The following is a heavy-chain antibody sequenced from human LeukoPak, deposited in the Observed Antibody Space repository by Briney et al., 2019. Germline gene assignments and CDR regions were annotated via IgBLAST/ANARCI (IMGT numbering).Heavy chain of an antibody. J-gene: IGHJ4*02. V-gene: IGHV1-24*01. Sequence: GASVKVSCKVSGYTLTELSMHWVRQAPGKGLEWMGGFDPEDGETIYAQKFQGRVTMTEDTSTDTAYMELSSLRSEDTAVYYCATGREYSGSYRRRDYFDYWGQGTLVTVSS. CDR1: GYTLTELS. CDR2: FDPEDGET. CDR3: ATGREYSGSYRRRDYFDY. D-gene: IGHD1-26*01.